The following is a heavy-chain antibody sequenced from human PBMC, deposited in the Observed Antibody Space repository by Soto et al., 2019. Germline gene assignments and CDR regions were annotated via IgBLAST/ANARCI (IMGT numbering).Heavy chain of an antibody. CDR3: ASRPPHGNGWWYLDY. D-gene: IGHD2-8*02. CDR2: IYYSGST. V-gene: IGHV4-61*01. CDR1: GGSVSSGSYY. J-gene: IGHJ4*02. Sequence: SETLSLTCTVSGGSVSSGSYYWSWIRQPPGKGLECVGYIYYSGSTNYNPSLKSRVTISVDTSKNQFSLKLSSVTAADTAVYYCASRPPHGNGWWYLDYWGPGTLVTVSS.